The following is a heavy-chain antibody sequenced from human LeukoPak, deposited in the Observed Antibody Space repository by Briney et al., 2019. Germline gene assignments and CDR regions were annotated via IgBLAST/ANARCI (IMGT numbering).Heavy chain of an antibody. D-gene: IGHD5-18*01. V-gene: IGHV4-61*02. J-gene: IGHJ4*02. CDR2: IYTSGST. Sequence: SETLSLTCTVSGGSISSGSYYWSWIRQPAGKGLEWIGRIYTSGSTNYNPSLKSRVTISVDTSKNQFSLKLSSVTPEDTAVYYCARGYGIGPGSLLDYWGQGTLVTVSS. CDR3: ARGYGIGPGSLLDY. CDR1: GGSISSGSYY.